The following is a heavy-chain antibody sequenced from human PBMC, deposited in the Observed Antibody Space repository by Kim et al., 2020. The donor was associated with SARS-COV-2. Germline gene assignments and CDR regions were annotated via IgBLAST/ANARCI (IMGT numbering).Heavy chain of an antibody. D-gene: IGHD6-19*01. J-gene: IGHJ2*01. Sequence: SETLSLTCTVSGGSISSSSYYWGWIRQPPGKGLEWIGSIYYSGSTYYNPSLKSRVTISVDTSKNQFSLKLSSVTAADTAVYYCASSDSGYWYFDLWGRGTLVTVSS. CDR3: ASSDSGYWYFDL. CDR1: GGSISSSSYY. CDR2: IYYSGST. V-gene: IGHV4-39*01.